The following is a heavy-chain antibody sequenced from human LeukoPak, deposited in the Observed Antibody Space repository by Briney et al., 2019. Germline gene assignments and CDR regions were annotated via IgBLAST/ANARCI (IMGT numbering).Heavy chain of an antibody. CDR3: ARGESAVTLPYYFDY. CDR2: IYSGGST. Sequence: GGSLRLSCAASGFTVSSNYMSWVRQAPGKGLEWVSVIYSGGSTYYADSVKGRFTISRDNSKNTLYLQMNSLRAEDTAVYYCARGESAVTLPYYFDYWGQGTLVTVSS. V-gene: IGHV3-66*01. J-gene: IGHJ4*02. D-gene: IGHD2-2*01. CDR1: GFTVSSNY.